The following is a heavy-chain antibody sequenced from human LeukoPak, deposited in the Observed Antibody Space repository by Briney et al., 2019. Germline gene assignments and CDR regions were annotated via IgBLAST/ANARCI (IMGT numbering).Heavy chain of an antibody. D-gene: IGHD3-10*01. CDR3: ARDRGSYCDY. CDR2: IYYVGIT. J-gene: IGHJ4*02. V-gene: IGHV4-59*01. CDR1: GGSINSYY. Sequence: SETLSLTCTVSGGSINSYYWSWIRQPPGKGLEWIGYIYYVGITNYTPSLKSRVTISIDTSKTQFSLKLSSVTAADTAVYYCARDRGSYCDYWGQGTLVTVSS.